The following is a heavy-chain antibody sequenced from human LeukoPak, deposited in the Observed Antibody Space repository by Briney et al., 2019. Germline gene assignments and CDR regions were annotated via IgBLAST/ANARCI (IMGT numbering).Heavy chain of an antibody. V-gene: IGHV4-38-2*02. Sequence: SPSETLSLTCSVSGYSISSGYYWGWIRQPPGKGLEWIGSIYQSGSTSYNPSLKSRVTISVDTSKNQFSLKLSSVTAADTAVYYRARSHVYGDYPELWGQGTLVTVSS. CDR1: GYSISSGYY. D-gene: IGHD4-17*01. CDR2: IYQSGST. CDR3: ARSHVYGDYPEL. J-gene: IGHJ4*02.